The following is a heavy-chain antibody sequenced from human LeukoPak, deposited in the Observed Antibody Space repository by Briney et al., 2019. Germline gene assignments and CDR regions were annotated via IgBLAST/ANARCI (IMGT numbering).Heavy chain of an antibody. V-gene: IGHV1-69*01. CDR3: ARARSFDFEYCVLDFSAEEVCDAFDI. J-gene: IGHJ3*02. Sequence: GSSVKVFCKASGGTFSSYAISWVRQAPGQGLEWMGGIIPIFGTANYAQKFQGRVTITADESTSTAYMELSSLRSEDTAVYYCARARSFDFEYCVLDFSAEEVCDAFDIWGQGTMVTVSS. CDR2: IIPIFGTA. D-gene: IGHD2/OR15-2a*01. CDR1: GGTFSSYA.